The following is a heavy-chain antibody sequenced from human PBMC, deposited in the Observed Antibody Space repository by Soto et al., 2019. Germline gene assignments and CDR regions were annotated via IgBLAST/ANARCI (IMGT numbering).Heavy chain of an antibody. D-gene: IGHD4-17*01. J-gene: IGHJ4*02. CDR2: IYYSGST. CDR3: ARFYGDYYFDY. Sequence: PSETLSRTCTVSGGSISSYYWSWIRQPPGKGLEWIGYIYYSGSTNYNPSLKSRVTISVDTSKNQFSLKLSSVTAADTAVYYCARFYGDYYFDYWGQGTLVTVSS. V-gene: IGHV4-59*01. CDR1: GGSISSYY.